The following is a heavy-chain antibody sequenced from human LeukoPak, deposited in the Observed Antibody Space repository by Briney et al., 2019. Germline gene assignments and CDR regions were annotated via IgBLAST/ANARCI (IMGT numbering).Heavy chain of an antibody. CDR2: ISSSSSYI. J-gene: IGHJ4*02. CDR1: GFTFSSYS. V-gene: IGHV3-21*03. D-gene: IGHD1-26*01. Sequence: GGSLRLSCAASGFTFSSYSMNWVRQAPGKGLEWVSSISSSSSYIYYADSVKGRFTISRDNAKNSLYLQMNSLITEDTAVYYCVTLGSRGYWGQGTLVTVSS. CDR3: VTLGSRGY.